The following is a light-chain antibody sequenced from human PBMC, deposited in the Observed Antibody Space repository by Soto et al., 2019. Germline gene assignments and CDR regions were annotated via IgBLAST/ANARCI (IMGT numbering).Light chain of an antibody. Sequence: IVRTQSPDSLAVSLGERATINCKSSQSVLYSSNNKNYLAWYQQKPGQPPKLLIYWASTRESGVPDRFSGSGSGTDFTLTISSLQAEDVAVYYCQQYSSSPRTFGQGTKVEIK. CDR2: WAS. V-gene: IGKV4-1*01. CDR3: QQYSSSPRT. J-gene: IGKJ1*01. CDR1: QSVLYSSNNKNY.